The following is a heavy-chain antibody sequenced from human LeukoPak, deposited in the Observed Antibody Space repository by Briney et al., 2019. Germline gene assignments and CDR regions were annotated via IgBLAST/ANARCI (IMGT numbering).Heavy chain of an antibody. CDR3: ASGYCGGACQLGGVDM. CDR2: THYSGST. CDR1: GGSISSYY. D-gene: IGHD2-21*02. Sequence: SETLSLTCTVSGGSISSYYWSWLRQPPGKGLEYIGYTHYSGSTNYNPSLKSRVTISLDTSGNQFSLKLSSVTAADTAVYYCASGYCGGACQLGGVDMWGQGTMVTVSS. J-gene: IGHJ3*02. V-gene: IGHV4-59*01.